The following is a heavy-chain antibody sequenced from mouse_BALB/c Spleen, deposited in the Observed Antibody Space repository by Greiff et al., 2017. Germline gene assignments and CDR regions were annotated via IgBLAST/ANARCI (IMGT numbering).Heavy chain of an antibody. J-gene: IGHJ2*01. CDR1: GFTFSSYA. Sequence: EVQGVESGGGLVKPGGSLKLSCAASGFTFSSYAMSWVRQSPEKRLEWVAEISSGGSYTYYPDTVTGRFTISRDNAKNTLYLEMSSLRSEDTAMYYCARDGSRYFDYWGQGTTLTVSS. D-gene: IGHD2-2*01. V-gene: IGHV5-9-4*01. CDR2: ISSGGSYT. CDR3: ARDGSRYFDY.